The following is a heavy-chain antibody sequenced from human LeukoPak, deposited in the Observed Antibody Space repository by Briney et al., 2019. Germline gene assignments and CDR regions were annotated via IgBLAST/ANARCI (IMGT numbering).Heavy chain of an antibody. CDR1: GGSISSSSYY. Sequence: SETLSLTCTVSGGSISSSSYYWAWIRQPPGKGLEWIGGIYQSGSTYYNPSLKSRVTISVDTSKNQFSLRMTSVTAADTAVYYCARPLNGAYDYWGQGTLVTVSS. V-gene: IGHV4-39*07. CDR2: IYQSGST. CDR3: ARPLNGAYDY. J-gene: IGHJ4*02. D-gene: IGHD2-8*01.